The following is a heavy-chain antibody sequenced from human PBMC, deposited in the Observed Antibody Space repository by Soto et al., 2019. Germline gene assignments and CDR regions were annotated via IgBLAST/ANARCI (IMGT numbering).Heavy chain of an antibody. CDR2: IKQDGSEK. D-gene: IGHD6-13*01. J-gene: IGHJ6*03. V-gene: IGHV3-7*01. CDR3: ARDRYSSSWQTYYDYYMYV. CDR1: GFTFSSYW. Sequence: EVQLVESGGGLVQPGGSLRLSCAASGFTFSSYWMSWVRQAPGKGLEWVANIKQDGSEKYYVDSVKGRFTISRDNAKNSLYLQMNSLRAEDTAVYYCARDRYSSSWQTYYDYYMYVWGKGTTVTVSS.